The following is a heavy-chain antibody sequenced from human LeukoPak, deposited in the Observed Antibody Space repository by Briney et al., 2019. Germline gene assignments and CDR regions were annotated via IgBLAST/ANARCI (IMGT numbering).Heavy chain of an antibody. CDR3: ARGTLYSGWSYYFDS. Sequence: SETLSLTCAVYGGSFSGYYWSWIRQPPGKGLEWIGEINHSGSNNYNPSLKSRVTISVDTSKNQFSLKLSSVTAADTALYYCARGTLYSGWSYYFDSWGQGTLVTVSS. CDR1: GGSFSGYY. J-gene: IGHJ4*02. D-gene: IGHD6-19*01. V-gene: IGHV4-34*01. CDR2: INHSGSN.